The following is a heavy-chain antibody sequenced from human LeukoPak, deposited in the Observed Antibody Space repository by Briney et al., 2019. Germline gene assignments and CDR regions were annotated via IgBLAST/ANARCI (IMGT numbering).Heavy chain of an antibody. V-gene: IGHV4-59*08. CDR3: ARMYGAGGFDI. D-gene: IGHD3-10*01. J-gene: IGHJ3*02. Sequence: PSETLSLTCTVSGGSLGSYSWNWIRQPPGKGLEWIGYFYNSGTTTHNPSLKSRVTISVDTSKNKFSLKLSSVTAADTAVYYCARMYGAGGFDIWGQGTMVTVSS. CDR2: FYNSGTT. CDR1: GGSLGSYS.